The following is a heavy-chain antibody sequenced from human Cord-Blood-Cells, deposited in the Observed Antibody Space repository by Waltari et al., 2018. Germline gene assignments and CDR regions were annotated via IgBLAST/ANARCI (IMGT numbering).Heavy chain of an antibody. D-gene: IGHD1-1*01. Sequence: EVPRVESGGGVVTPGGSLRPSCSASGFSFIDYSMNSVRQAPGRGMEWDTSISSSGSYIYDADSIKGRFTISRDNAKNTMYLQMNSRRAEDTAVYYCARFSNDWFDPWGQGTLVTVSS. J-gene: IGHJ5*02. CDR3: ARFSNDWFDP. CDR2: ISSSGSYI. CDR1: GFSFIDYS. V-gene: IGHV3-21*01.